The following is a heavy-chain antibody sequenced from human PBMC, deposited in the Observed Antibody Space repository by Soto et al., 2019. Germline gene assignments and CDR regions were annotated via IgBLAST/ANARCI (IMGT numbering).Heavy chain of an antibody. D-gene: IGHD6-19*01. CDR1: GGSVSSGSYY. CDR3: ARVEDLIGGGQKWLPRPPAPYYFDY. CDR2: IYYSGST. V-gene: IGHV4-61*01. J-gene: IGHJ4*02. Sequence: PSETLSLSCTVSGGSVSSGSYYWSWIRQPPGKGLEWIGYIYYSGSTNYNPSLKSRVTIPVDTSKNQFSLKLSSVTAADTAVYYGARVEDLIGGGQKWLPRPPAPYYFDYWGQGTLVTVSS.